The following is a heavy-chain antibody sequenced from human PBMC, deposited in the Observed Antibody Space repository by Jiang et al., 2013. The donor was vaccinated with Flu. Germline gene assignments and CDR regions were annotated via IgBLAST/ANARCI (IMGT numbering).Heavy chain of an antibody. CDR1: GYTFTSYA. J-gene: IGHJ3*02. CDR3: AREASGAAAGSDAFDI. Sequence: EVKKPGASVKVSCKASGYTFTSYAMHWVRQAPGQRLEWMGWINTGNGKAEYSQKFQARVTITMDTSASTAYMELSSLRSEDTAVYYCAREASGAAAGSDAFDIWGQGTMVTVPS. V-gene: IGHV1-3*04. D-gene: IGHD6-13*01. CDR2: INTGNGKA.